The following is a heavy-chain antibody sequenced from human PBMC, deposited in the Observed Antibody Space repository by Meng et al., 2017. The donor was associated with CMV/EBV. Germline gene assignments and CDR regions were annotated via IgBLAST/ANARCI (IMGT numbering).Heavy chain of an antibody. Sequence: QVQLVQPGAVVGKPGASVKFAGKASGYTFSSDGISGVRQAPGQGLEWMGWISGYNGRTKYAQKFQGRVTMTTDTPTSTAYMELRSLRSDDTAVYYCARAPIFSCGDCSHWGQGTLVTVSS. D-gene: IGHD2-21*02. J-gene: IGHJ4*02. CDR3: ARAPIFSCGDCSH. V-gene: IGHV1-18*01. CDR1: GYTFSSDG. CDR2: ISGYNGRT.